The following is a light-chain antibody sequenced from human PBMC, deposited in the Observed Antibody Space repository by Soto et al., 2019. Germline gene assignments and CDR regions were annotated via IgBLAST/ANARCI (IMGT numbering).Light chain of an antibody. CDR2: DVS. CDR1: SSDIGGYNY. V-gene: IGLV2-11*01. CDR3: CSYAGTTHV. Sequence: QSVLTQPPSVSGSPGQSVTISCTGTSSDIGGYNYVSWYQQLPGKAPKVMIYDVSKRPSGVPDRFSGSSSGNTVSLTISGLQAEDEADYYCCSYAGTTHVFGTGTKLTVL. J-gene: IGLJ1*01.